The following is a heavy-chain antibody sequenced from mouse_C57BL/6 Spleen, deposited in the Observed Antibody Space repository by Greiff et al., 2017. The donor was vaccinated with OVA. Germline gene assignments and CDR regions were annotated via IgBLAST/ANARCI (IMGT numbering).Heavy chain of an antibody. Sequence: VQLQHSGPELVKPGDSVKISCKASGYSFTDYYLNWVKQSHGKSLVWIGDIIPNNGGTSYNQKLKGKATLTVNKSTSTAYMELRSLTSENSAVYYCAKLGRDAMDYWGQGTSVTVSS. V-gene: IGHV1-26*01. CDR3: AKLGRDAMDY. CDR2: IIPNNGGT. D-gene: IGHD4-1*01. J-gene: IGHJ4*01. CDR1: GYSFTDYY.